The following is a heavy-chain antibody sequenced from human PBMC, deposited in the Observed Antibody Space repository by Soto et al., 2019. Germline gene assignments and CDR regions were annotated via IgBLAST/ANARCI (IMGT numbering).Heavy chain of an antibody. CDR3: ARVAVAGTRVDY. J-gene: IGHJ4*02. CDR1: GGSFSDYY. D-gene: IGHD6-19*01. Sequence: SETLSLTCAVYGGSFSDYYWSWIRQPPGKGLEWIGEINHSGSTNYNPSLESRVTISVDKSKNQFSLKLSSVTAADTAVYYCARVAVAGTRVDYWGQGTLVTVSS. V-gene: IGHV4-34*01. CDR2: INHSGST.